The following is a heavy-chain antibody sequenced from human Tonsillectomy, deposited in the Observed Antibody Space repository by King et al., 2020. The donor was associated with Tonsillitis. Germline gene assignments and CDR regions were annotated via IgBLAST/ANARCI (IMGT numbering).Heavy chain of an antibody. Sequence: VQLVESGGGVVQPGRSLRLSCAASGFTFSSYAMHWVRQAPGKGLEWVAVISYDGSNKYFADSVKGRFTISRDNSKNTLYLQMNSLRAEDTAVYYCARDGWWVQTNYYYYGMDVWGQGTTVTVSS. J-gene: IGHJ6*02. V-gene: IGHV3-30-3*01. CDR1: GFTFSSYA. D-gene: IGHD2-15*01. CDR2: ISYDGSNK. CDR3: ARDGWWVQTNYYYYGMDV.